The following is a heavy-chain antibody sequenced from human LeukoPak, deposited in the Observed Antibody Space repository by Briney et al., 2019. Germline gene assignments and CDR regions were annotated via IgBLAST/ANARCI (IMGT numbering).Heavy chain of an antibody. CDR2: INPNSGGT. Sequence: GASVKVSCKASGYTFTGYYMHWVRQAPGQGLEWMGRINPNSGGTNYAQKFQGRVTMTRDTSISTAYMELSRLRSDDTAVYYCASRDDYNQKRFDYWGQGTLVTVSS. D-gene: IGHD5-24*01. CDR3: ASRDDYNQKRFDY. CDR1: GYTFTGYY. V-gene: IGHV1-2*06. J-gene: IGHJ4*02.